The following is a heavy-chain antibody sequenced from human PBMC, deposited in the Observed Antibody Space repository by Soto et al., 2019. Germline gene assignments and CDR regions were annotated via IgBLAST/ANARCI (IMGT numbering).Heavy chain of an antibody. V-gene: IGHV4-34*01. Sequence: SETLSLTCAVYGGSFSGYYWSWIRQPPGKGLEWIGEINHSGSTNYNPSLKSRVTISVDTAKNQVSLKLSSVTVAYTAVYYCAPHWARYCSGGSCPFDYWGQGTLVTVSS. CDR3: APHWARYCSGGSCPFDY. J-gene: IGHJ4*02. CDR1: GGSFSGYY. D-gene: IGHD2-15*01. CDR2: INHSGST.